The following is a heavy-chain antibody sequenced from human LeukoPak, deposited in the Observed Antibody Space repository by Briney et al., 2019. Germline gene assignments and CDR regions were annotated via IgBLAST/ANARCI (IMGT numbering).Heavy chain of an antibody. J-gene: IGHJ5*02. D-gene: IGHD2-15*01. Sequence: SETLSLTCAVYGGSFSGYYWSWIRQPPGKGLEWIGEINHSGSTNYNPSLKSRVTISVDTSKNQFSLKLSSVTAADTAVYYCASGGGIWFDPWGQGTLVTVSS. CDR1: GGSFSGYY. CDR2: INHSGST. CDR3: ASGGGIWFDP. V-gene: IGHV4-34*01.